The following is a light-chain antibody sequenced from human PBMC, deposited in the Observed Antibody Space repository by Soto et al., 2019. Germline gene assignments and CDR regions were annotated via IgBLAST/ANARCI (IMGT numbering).Light chain of an antibody. CDR1: QYVSTN. J-gene: IGKJ1*01. CDR3: QQYNDWPPRGT. V-gene: IGKV3-15*01. Sequence: EIVMTQSPATLSVSPGERVTLSCRASQYVSTNLAWYQQKAGQPPRLLLYGASARATGIPARFSGSGSGTEFTLTISSLQSEDFAVYYCQQYNDWPPRGTFGQGTKVEIK. CDR2: GAS.